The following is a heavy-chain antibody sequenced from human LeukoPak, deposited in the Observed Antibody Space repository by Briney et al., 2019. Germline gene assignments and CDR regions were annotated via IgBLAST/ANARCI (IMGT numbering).Heavy chain of an antibody. CDR3: ARGISSRNVFHNDV. CDR2: IKQDGSEK. Sequence: HPGGSLRLSCVASGFTFSDYYMSWVRQPPGKGLEWVANIKQDGSEKYYVDSVKGRFTISRDNAKNSLFLQMNSLRAEDTAVYYCARGISSRNVFHNDVWGKGTTVTVSS. CDR1: GFTFSDYY. J-gene: IGHJ6*04. V-gene: IGHV3-7*01. D-gene: IGHD1-1*01.